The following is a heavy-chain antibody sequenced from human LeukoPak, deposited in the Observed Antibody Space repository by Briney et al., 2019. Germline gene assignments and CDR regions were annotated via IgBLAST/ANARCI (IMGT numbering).Heavy chain of an antibody. CDR1: GGTFSSYA. D-gene: IGHD6-19*01. J-gene: IGHJ4*02. V-gene: IGHV1-8*02. Sequence: GASVKVSCKASGGTFSSYAINWVRQATGQGPEWMGWMNPNSGNTGYAQKFQGRVTMTRNTSISTAYMELSSLRSEDTAVYYCARGRMYSSGRYSIDYWGQGTLVTVSS. CDR2: MNPNSGNT. CDR3: ARGRMYSSGRYSIDY.